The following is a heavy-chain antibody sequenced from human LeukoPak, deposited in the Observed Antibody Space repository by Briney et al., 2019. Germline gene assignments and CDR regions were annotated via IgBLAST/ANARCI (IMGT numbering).Heavy chain of an antibody. CDR1: GYTFTGYY. V-gene: IGHV1-2*02. CDR3: ARDRNSGSSLDI. Sequence: ASVKVSCKASGYTFTGYYIHWVRQAPGQGLEWMGWIYPYSGDTNYAQNFQGRVTMTRDTSISTAYMEMSSLKSDDTAVYYCARDRNSGSSLDIWGQGTMLTVSS. D-gene: IGHD6-6*01. CDR2: IYPYSGDT. J-gene: IGHJ3*02.